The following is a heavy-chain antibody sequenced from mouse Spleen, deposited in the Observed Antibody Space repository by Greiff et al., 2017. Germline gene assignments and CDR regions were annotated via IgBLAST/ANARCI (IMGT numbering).Heavy chain of an antibody. CDR2: INYDGSST. D-gene: IGHD2-9*01. Sequence: EVMLVESEGGLVQPGSSMKLSCTASGFTFSDYYMAWVRQVPEKGLEWVANINYDGSSTYYLDSLKSRFIISRDNAKNILYLQMSSLKSEDTATYYCARAPTMVTSWYFDYWGQGTTLTVSS. V-gene: IGHV5-16*01. CDR3: ARAPTMVTSWYFDY. CDR1: GFTFSDYY. J-gene: IGHJ2*01.